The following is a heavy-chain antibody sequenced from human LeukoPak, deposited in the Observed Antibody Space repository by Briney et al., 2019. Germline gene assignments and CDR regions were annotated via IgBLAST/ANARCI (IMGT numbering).Heavy chain of an antibody. V-gene: IGHV4-38-2*01. CDR3: ARRHYGMDV. Sequence: PSETLSLTCAVSGYSISSGYYWGWIRQPPGKGLEWIGSIYHSGSTYYNPSLKSRVTISVDTSKNRFSLKLSPVTAADTAVYYCARRHYGMDVWGKGTTVTVSS. J-gene: IGHJ6*04. CDR1: GYSISSGYY. CDR2: IYHSGST.